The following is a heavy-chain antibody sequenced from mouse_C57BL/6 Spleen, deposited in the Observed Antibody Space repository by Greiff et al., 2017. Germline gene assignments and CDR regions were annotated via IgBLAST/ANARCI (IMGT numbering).Heavy chain of an antibody. CDR2: FYPGSGSI. V-gene: IGHV1-62-2*01. J-gene: IGHJ4*01. CDR1: GYTFTEYT. CDR3: ARREAYDGYYYYAMDY. D-gene: IGHD2-3*01. Sequence: VQLQQSGAELVKPGASVKLSCKASGYTFTEYTIHWVKQRSGQGLEWIGWFYPGSGSIKYNEKFKDKATLTADKSSSTVYMELSRLTSEDSAVYFCARREAYDGYYYYAMDYWGQGTSVTVSS.